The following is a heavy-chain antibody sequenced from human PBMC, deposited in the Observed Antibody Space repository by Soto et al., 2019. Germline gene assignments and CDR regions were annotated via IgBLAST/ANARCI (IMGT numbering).Heavy chain of an antibody. V-gene: IGHV1-69*13. Sequence: SVKVSCKASGGTFSSYAISWVRQAPGQGLEWMGGVIPIFGTANYAQKFQGRVTITADESTSTAYMELNNLRAEDTAVYYCAKHLIGGRLQSPFDLWGQGTQVTVSS. CDR2: VIPIFGTA. D-gene: IGHD3-22*01. J-gene: IGHJ4*02. CDR1: GGTFSSYA. CDR3: AKHLIGGRLQSPFDL.